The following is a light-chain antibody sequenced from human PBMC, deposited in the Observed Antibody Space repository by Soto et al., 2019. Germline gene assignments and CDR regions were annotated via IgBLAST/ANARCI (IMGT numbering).Light chain of an antibody. V-gene: IGLV1-51*02. Sequence: QSVLTQPPSVSAAPGQKVTISCSGSSSNIGNNYVSWYQQLPGTAPKLLIYENNKRPSGIPDRFSGSKSGTSATLGITGLQTGDEADYYCGTWDSSLSAFPFGTGTKLTVL. CDR3: GTWDSSLSAFP. J-gene: IGLJ1*01. CDR2: ENN. CDR1: SSNIGNNY.